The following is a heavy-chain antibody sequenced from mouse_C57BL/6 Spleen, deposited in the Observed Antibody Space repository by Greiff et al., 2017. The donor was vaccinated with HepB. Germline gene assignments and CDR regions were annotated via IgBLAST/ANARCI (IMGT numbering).Heavy chain of an antibody. CDR2: IRNKANGYTT. J-gene: IGHJ2*01. CDR1: GFTFTDYY. V-gene: IGHV7-3*01. CDR3: SRYYYGSRGDYFDY. Sequence: EVQLVESGGGLVQPGGSLSLSCAASGFTFTDYYMSWVRQPPGKALEWLGFIRNKANGYTTEYSASVKGRFTISRDNSKSILYLQMNALRAEDSATYYCSRYYYGSRGDYFDYWGQGTTLTVSS. D-gene: IGHD1-1*01.